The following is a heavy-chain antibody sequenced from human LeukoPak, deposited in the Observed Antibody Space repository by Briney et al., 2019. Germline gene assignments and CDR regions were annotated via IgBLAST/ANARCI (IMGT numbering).Heavy chain of an antibody. Sequence: GGSLRLSCAASRFTVSSNSMSCVRQAPGKGLEWVAVISYDGSNNYYADSVKGRFTISRDDSKNTLYLQMNSLRAEDSAVYYCAKSYSVTESGEFDYWGQGTLVTVSS. D-gene: IGHD2-21*02. V-gene: IGHV3-30*18. CDR3: AKSYSVTESGEFDY. CDR2: ISYDGSNN. J-gene: IGHJ4*02. CDR1: RFTVSSNS.